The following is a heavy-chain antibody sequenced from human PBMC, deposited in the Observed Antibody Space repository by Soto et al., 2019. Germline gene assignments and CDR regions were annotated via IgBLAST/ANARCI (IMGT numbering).Heavy chain of an antibody. D-gene: IGHD2-15*01. J-gene: IGHJ5*02. CDR2: IYYSGST. V-gene: IGHV4-31*02. Sequence: TLSLTCTVSGGSISSGGYYWSWIRQHPGKGLEWIGYIYYSGSTYYNPSLKSRVTISVDTSKNQFSLKLSSVTAADTAVYYCARGISRPNWFDPWGQGNMVTV. CDR1: GGSISSGGYY. CDR3: ARGISRPNWFDP.